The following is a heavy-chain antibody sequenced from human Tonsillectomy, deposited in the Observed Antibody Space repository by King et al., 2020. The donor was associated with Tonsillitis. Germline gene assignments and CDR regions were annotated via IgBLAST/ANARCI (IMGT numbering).Heavy chain of an antibody. Sequence: QLVQSGAEVKKPGASVKVSCKASGYTFTGYYMHWVRQAPGQGLEWMGWINPNSGGTNYAQKFQGRVTMTRDTSISTAYMELSRLGSDDTAGYYCAGDSSSGDRGGDFDYWGQGTLVTVSS. J-gene: IGHJ4*02. V-gene: IGHV1-2*02. CDR2: INPNSGGT. D-gene: IGHD4-17*01. CDR1: GYTFTGYY. CDR3: AGDSSSGDRGGDFDY.